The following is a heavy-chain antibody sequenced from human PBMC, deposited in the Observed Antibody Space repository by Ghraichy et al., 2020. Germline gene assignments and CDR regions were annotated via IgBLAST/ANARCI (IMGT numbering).Heavy chain of an antibody. D-gene: IGHD2-8*01. J-gene: IGHJ4*02. CDR2: ISEDDIRT. CDR1: GFTFSTFA. CDR3: AKVDCRNGVCLRPLDY. Sequence: GGSLRLSCTASGFTFSTFAMSWVRQAPGKGLEWVSAISEDDIRTYYADSVKGRFTISRDTSKNMLYLQMNSLRAEDTAVYYCAKVDCRNGVCLRPLDYWGQGTLVTVSS. V-gene: IGHV3-23*01.